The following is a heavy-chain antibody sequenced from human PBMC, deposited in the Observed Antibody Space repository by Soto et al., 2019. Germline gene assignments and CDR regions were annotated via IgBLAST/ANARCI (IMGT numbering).Heavy chain of an antibody. Sequence: QVQLRESGPGLVKPSETLSLTCTVSGGSVSSGSYYWSWIRQPPGRELEWVGYIYNSGSTKYNPSLNSRVTISVDTSKSQFSLKLSSVTAADTAVYYCASWTTVSKAFDYWGQGTLVTVSS. J-gene: IGHJ4*02. D-gene: IGHD4-17*01. V-gene: IGHV4-61*01. CDR2: IYNSGST. CDR1: GGSVSSGSYY. CDR3: ASWTTVSKAFDY.